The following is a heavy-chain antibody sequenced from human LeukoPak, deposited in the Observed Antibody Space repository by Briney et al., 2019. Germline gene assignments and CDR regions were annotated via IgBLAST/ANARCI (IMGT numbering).Heavy chain of an antibody. CDR3: TKCSGSSCYPPGYFDY. CDR2: IRSKGYGGST. J-gene: IGHJ4*02. Sequence: GGSLRLSCTASGFTFGDYAMSWFRQAPGKGLEWVGFIRSKGYGGSTEYAASVKGRFTILRDDSKSIAYLQMNSLKTEDTAVYRCTKCSGSSCYPPGYFDYWGQGTLVTVSS. D-gene: IGHD2-15*01. CDR1: GFTFGDYA. V-gene: IGHV3-49*03.